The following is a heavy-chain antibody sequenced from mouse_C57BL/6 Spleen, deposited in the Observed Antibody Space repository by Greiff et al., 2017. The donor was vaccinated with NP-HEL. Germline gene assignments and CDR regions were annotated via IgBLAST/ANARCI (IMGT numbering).Heavy chain of an antibody. CDR3: APYDYDAWCAY. CDR2: IHPNSGST. Sequence: VQLQQSGAELVKPGASVKLSCKASGYTFTSYWMHWVKQRPGQGLEWIGMIHPNSGSTNYNEKFKSKATLTVDKSSSTAYMQLSSLTSEDSSVYYCAPYDYDAWCAYWGQGTLVTVSA. V-gene: IGHV1-64*01. J-gene: IGHJ3*01. D-gene: IGHD2-4*01. CDR1: GYTFTSYW.